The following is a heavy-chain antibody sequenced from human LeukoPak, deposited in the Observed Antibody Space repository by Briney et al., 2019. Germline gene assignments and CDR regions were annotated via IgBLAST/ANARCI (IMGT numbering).Heavy chain of an antibody. D-gene: IGHD2-21*01. CDR1: GYRFTSYW. Sequence: GEALKISLEGSGYRFTSYWIGWVRPMPGKGVGWRGIIYPGDSDTRYSPSFQGQVTISADKSITTAYLQWSSLKASDTAMYYCARQDSRAIDYWGQGTLVIVSA. CDR3: ARQDSRAIDY. V-gene: IGHV5-51*01. CDR2: IYPGDSDT. J-gene: IGHJ4*02.